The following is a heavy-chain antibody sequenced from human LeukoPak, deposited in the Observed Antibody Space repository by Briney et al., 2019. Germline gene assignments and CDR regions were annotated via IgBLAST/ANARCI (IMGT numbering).Heavy chain of an antibody. D-gene: IGHD3-22*01. V-gene: IGHV3-23*01. Sequence: GGSLRLSCAVSGLTFSSYAMSWVRQAPGKGLEWVSAISGSGGSTYYADSVKGRFTISRDNSKNTLYLQMNSLRAEDTAVYYCAKDRDYYDSSGYMFDYWGQGTLVTVSS. CDR2: ISGSGGST. CDR1: GLTFSSYA. CDR3: AKDRDYYDSSGYMFDY. J-gene: IGHJ4*02.